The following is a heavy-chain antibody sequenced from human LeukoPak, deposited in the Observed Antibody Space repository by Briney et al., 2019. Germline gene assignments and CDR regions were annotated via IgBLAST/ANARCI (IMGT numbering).Heavy chain of an antibody. V-gene: IGHV1-2*02. CDR1: GYTFTGYY. CDR3: ARECGYGRCGMDV. J-gene: IGHJ6*02. D-gene: IGHD5-12*01. Sequence: ASVEVSCKASGYTFTGYYMHWVRQAPGQGLEWMGWINPNSGGTNYAQKFQGRVTMTRDTSISTAYMELSRLRSDDTAVHYCARECGYGRCGMDVWGQGTTVTVSS. CDR2: INPNSGGT.